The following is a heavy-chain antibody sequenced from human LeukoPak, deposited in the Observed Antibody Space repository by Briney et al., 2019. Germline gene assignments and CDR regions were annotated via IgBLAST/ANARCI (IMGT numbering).Heavy chain of an antibody. CDR2: ISYDGSNK. J-gene: IGHJ4*02. Sequence: GGSLRLSCAASGFTFSSYGMHWVRQAPGKGLEWVAVISYDGSNKYYADSVKGRFTISRDNSKNTLYLQMNSLRAEDTAVYYCAKDRGASGRVAHDYWGQGTLVTVSS. CDR3: AKDRGASGRVAHDY. V-gene: IGHV3-30*18. D-gene: IGHD3-10*01. CDR1: GFTFSSYG.